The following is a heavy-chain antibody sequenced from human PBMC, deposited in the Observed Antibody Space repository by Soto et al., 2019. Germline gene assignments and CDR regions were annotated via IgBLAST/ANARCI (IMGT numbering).Heavy chain of an antibody. D-gene: IGHD5-18*01. CDR3: AKETGYSYGFQPNALDV. CDR2: ISSRGDRT. V-gene: IGHV3-23*01. Sequence: PGGSLRLSCAASGFTFSSYSMNWVRQAPGKGLEWVSIISSRGDRTSYAESVKGRFTISRDDSKNTLFLHMNSLGAEDTAVYYCAKETGYSYGFQPNALDVWGQGTTVTVSS. J-gene: IGHJ6*02. CDR1: GFTFSSYS.